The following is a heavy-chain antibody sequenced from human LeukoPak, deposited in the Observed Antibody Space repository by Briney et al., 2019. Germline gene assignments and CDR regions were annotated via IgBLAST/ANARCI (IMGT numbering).Heavy chain of an antibody. V-gene: IGHV3-53*01. CDR3: AKTGNPPTGDY. Sequence: GGSLRLSCAASGFTVSSNYMSWVRQAPGKGLEWVSVIYNGGYTYYADSVKGRFTISRVNSKNTLYLQMNSLRADDTAVYYCAKTGNPPTGDYWGQGTLVTVSS. CDR1: GFTVSSNY. D-gene: IGHD1-1*01. J-gene: IGHJ4*02. CDR2: IYNGGYT.